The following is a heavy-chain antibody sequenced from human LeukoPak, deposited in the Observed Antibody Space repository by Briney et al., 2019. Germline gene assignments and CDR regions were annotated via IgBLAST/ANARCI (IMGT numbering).Heavy chain of an antibody. CDR2: IYYSGST. J-gene: IGHJ6*03. CDR1: GGSISSHY. D-gene: IGHD6-13*01. Sequence: SETLSLTCTVSGGSISSHYWSWIRQPPGKGLEWIGYIYYSGSTNYNPSLKSRVTISVDTSKNQFSLKLSSVTAADTAVYYCARPRRDSWYPIDYYYYMDVWGKGTTVTVSS. CDR3: ARPRRDSWYPIDYYYYMDV. V-gene: IGHV4-59*11.